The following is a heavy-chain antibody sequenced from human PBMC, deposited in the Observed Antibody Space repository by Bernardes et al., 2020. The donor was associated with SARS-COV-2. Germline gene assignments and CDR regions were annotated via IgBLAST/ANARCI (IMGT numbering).Heavy chain of an antibody. CDR3: ARMWGQPCFNGVCFRGPYYVNGMDV. V-gene: IGHV3-23*01. Sequence: GGSLRLSCAASGFSFRTYAMNWVRQAPGKGLEWVSLISDRGGTKKYADSMRGRFTISRDNSQSTLYLQMDSLRVDDTAIYYCARMWGQPCFNGVCFRGPYYVNGMDVWGQGTTVTVSS. CDR2: ISDRGGTK. D-gene: IGHD2-8*01. J-gene: IGHJ6*02. CDR1: GFSFRTYA.